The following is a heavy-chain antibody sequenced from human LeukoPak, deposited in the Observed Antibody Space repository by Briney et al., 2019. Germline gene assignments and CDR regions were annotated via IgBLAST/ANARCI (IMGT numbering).Heavy chain of an antibody. V-gene: IGHV3-23*01. CDR1: GFSFTTHA. CDR2: ISGSGGST. D-gene: IGHD3-22*01. Sequence: GGSLRLSCVASGFSFTTHAMGWVRQAPGKGLEWVSHISGSGGSTKYSGSVKGRFTTSRDTSKNTLYLQINSLRADDTAVYYCARGDDYYDSSGYYAYWGQGTLVTVSS. CDR3: ARGDDYYDSSGYYAY. J-gene: IGHJ4*02.